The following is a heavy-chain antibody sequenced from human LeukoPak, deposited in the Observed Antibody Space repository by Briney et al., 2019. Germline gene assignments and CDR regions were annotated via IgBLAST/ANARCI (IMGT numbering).Heavy chain of an antibody. CDR3: ARGYCGGGSCYWGMAY. J-gene: IGHJ4*02. D-gene: IGHD2-15*01. V-gene: IGHV1-18*01. CDR1: GYTFTSYG. CDR2: ISAYNGNT. Sequence: ASVKVSCKASGYTFTSYGISWVRQAPGQGLEWMGWISAYNGNTKYSQKFQGRVTITRDTSASTDYMELSSLRSEDTAVYYCARGYCGGGSCYWGMAYWGQGTLVTVSS.